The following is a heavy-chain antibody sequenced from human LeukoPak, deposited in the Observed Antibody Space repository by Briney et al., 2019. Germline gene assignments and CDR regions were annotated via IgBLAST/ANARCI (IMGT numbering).Heavy chain of an antibody. CDR1: SYNFRNYW. J-gene: IGHJ5*02. CDR2: IYPGVSET. Sequence: GESLKISCKASSYNFRNYWIGWVRQLPGKGLEWMGIIYPGVSETKYMPSFEGQVTISVDESTSTVYLQWSTLKASDTAMYYCARRNYYDVWFDPWGQGTLVSVSS. CDR3: ARRNYYDVWFDP. D-gene: IGHD3-16*01. V-gene: IGHV5-51*01.